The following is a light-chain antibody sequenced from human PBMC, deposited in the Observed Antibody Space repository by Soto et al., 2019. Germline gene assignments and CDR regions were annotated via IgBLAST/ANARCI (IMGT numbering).Light chain of an antibody. CDR1: QSVGNY. CDR2: DVS. Sequence: IVLPKSPSTLSLSPGERSALACIASQSVGNYLAWYQQKPGQAPRLLIFDVSNRATGIPARFSGSGSGTDFTLTISSLEPEDFAVYYCQHRSDWPRLTVGRGT. V-gene: IGKV3-11*01. J-gene: IGKJ4*01. CDR3: QHRSDWPRLT.